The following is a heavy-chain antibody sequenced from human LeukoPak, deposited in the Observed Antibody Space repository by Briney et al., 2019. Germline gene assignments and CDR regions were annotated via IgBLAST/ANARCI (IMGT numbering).Heavy chain of an antibody. V-gene: IGHV4-59*01. CDR3: AREISGWYDY. D-gene: IGHD6-19*01. Sequence: SETLSLICTVSGGSISSYYWSWIRQPPGKGLEWIGYIYYSGSTNYNPSLKSRVTISVDTSKNQFSLKLSSVTAADTAVYYCAREISGWYDYWGQGTLVTVSS. CDR2: IYYSGST. CDR1: GGSISSYY. J-gene: IGHJ4*02.